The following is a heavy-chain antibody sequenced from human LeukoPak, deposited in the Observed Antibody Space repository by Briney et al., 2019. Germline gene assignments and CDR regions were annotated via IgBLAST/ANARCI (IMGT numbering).Heavy chain of an antibody. V-gene: IGHV3-30-3*01. CDR1: GFTFSSYA. Sequence: SGGSLRLSCAASGFTFSSYAMHWVRQAPGKGLEWVAVISYDGSNKYYADSVKGRFTISRDNSKNTLYLQMNSLRAEDTAVYYCSTLYYYDSSGYYPFDYWGQGTLATVSS. CDR2: ISYDGSNK. CDR3: STLYYYDSSGYYPFDY. J-gene: IGHJ4*02. D-gene: IGHD3-22*01.